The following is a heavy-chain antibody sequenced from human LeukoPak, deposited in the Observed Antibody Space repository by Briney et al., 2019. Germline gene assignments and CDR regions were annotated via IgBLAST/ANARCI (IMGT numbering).Heavy chain of an antibody. CDR3: ARSGSANSTFDY. Sequence: SETLSLTCAVYGGSFSGYYWSWIRQPPGKGLEWIGEINHSGSTNYNPSLKSRVTISVDTSKNPFSLKLSSVTAADTAVYYCARSGSANSTFDYWGQGTLVTVSS. CDR2: INHSGST. J-gene: IGHJ4*02. V-gene: IGHV4-34*01. CDR1: GGSFSGYY. D-gene: IGHD3-10*01.